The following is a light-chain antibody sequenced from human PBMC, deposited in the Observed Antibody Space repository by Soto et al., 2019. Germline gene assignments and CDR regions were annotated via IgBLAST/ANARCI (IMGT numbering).Light chain of an antibody. J-gene: IGKJ1*01. CDR3: QQLNSYPRT. Sequence: DIQLTQSPSFLSASVGDRVTITCRASQGISSYLAWYQQKPGKAPKLLIYAASTLQSGVPSTFSGSGSGTEFTLTISSLQAEDFATYYCQQLNSYPRTFGQGTKVEIK. CDR1: QGISSY. CDR2: AAS. V-gene: IGKV1-9*01.